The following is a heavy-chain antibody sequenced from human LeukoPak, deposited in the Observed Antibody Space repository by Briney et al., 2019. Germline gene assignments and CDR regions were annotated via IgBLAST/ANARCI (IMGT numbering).Heavy chain of an antibody. D-gene: IGHD3-22*01. CDR1: GYTFTSYD. CDR2: MNPNSVNT. CDR3: ARLAQYYYDSSGYYLNDY. J-gene: IGHJ4*02. V-gene: IGHV1-8*01. Sequence: ASVKVSCKASGYTFTSYDINWVRQATGQGLEWMGWMNPNSVNTGYAQKFQGRVTMTRNTSISTAYMELSSLRSEDTAVYYCARLAQYYYDSSGYYLNDYWGQGTLVTVSS.